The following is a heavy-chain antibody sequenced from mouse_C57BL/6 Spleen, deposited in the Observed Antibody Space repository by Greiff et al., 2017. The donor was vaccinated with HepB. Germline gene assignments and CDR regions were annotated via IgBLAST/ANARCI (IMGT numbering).Heavy chain of an antibody. V-gene: IGHV1-20*01. D-gene: IGHD2-2*01. Sequence: EVQLQQSGPELVKPGDSVKISCKASGYSFTGYFMNWVMQSHGKSLEWIGRINPYNGDTFYNQKFKGKATLTVDKSSSTAHMELRSLTSEDSAVYYCARWGGLRYGYDDYAMDYWGQGTSVTVSS. CDR2: INPYNGDT. J-gene: IGHJ4*01. CDR3: ARWGGLRYGYDDYAMDY. CDR1: GYSFTGYF.